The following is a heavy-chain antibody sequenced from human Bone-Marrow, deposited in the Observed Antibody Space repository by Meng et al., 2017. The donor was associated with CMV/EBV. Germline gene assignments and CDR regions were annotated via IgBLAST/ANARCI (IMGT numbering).Heavy chain of an antibody. V-gene: IGHV1-69*10. D-gene: IGHD5-18*01. CDR3: ARYADGKQLWLIDYYYYGMDV. J-gene: IGHJ6*02. Sequence: SVKVSCKASGGTFSSYAISWVRQAPGQGLEWMGGIIPILGMANYTQKFQGRVTITADKSTSTAYMELSSLRSEDTAVYYCARYADGKQLWLIDYYYYGMDVWGQGTTVTVSS. CDR1: GGTFSSYA. CDR2: IIPILGMA.